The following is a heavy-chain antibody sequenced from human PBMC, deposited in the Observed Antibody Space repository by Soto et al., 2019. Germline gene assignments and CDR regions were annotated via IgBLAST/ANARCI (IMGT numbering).Heavy chain of an antibody. CDR2: IIPIFGTA. CDR3: AREWTGCGGDCYPYFDY. V-gene: IGHV1-69*06. J-gene: IGHJ4*02. CDR1: GGTLSSYA. D-gene: IGHD2-21*02. Sequence: ASLKGSCKASGGTLSSYAINWGRKGPGQSLEWMGGIIPIFGTANYAQKFQGRVTITADKSTSTAYMELSSLRSEDTAVYYCAREWTGCGGDCYPYFDYWGQGTLVTVSS.